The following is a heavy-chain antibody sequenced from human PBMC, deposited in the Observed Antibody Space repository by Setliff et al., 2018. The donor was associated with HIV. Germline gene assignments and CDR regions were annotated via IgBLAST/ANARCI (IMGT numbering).Heavy chain of an antibody. Sequence: PGGSLRLSCAVSGFTSNDHGMHWVRQAPGKGLEWVAGIIWNSGFTGYADSVKGRFTISRDNAKNSLYLQMNSLRLEDTALYYCATARIPTGGTSTSFDYWGQGTLVTVSS. CDR3: ATARIPTGGTSTSFDY. CDR2: IIWNSGFT. D-gene: IGHD1-1*01. J-gene: IGHJ4*02. CDR1: GFTSNDHG. V-gene: IGHV3-9*02.